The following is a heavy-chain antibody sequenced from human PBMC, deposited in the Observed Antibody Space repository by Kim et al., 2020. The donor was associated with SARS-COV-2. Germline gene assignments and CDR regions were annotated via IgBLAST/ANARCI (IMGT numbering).Heavy chain of an antibody. CDR1: GYSFTSYW. J-gene: IGHJ5*02. Sequence: GESLKISCKGSGYSFTSYWIGWVRQMPGKGLEWMGIIYPGDSDTRYSPSFQGQVTISADKSISTAYLQWSSLKASDTAMYYCARGYNWNDASDWFDPWGQGTLVTVSS. V-gene: IGHV5-51*01. CDR2: IYPGDSDT. CDR3: ARGYNWNDASDWFDP. D-gene: IGHD1-1*01.